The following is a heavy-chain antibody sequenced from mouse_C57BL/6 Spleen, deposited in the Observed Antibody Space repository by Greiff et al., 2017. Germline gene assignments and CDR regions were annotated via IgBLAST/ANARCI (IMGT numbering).Heavy chain of an antibody. V-gene: IGHV1-64*01. CDR2: LHPNSGST. CDR3: ARDYYGSSWDWYCDV. Sequence: QVQLQQPGAELVKPGASVKLSCKASGYTFTSYWLHWVKQRPGQGLEWIGMLHPNSGSTNYNEKFKSKATLTVDKSSSTAYMQLSSLTSEDSAVYCCARDYYGSSWDWYCDVWGTGTTVTVSS. J-gene: IGHJ1*03. D-gene: IGHD1-1*01. CDR1: GYTFTSYW.